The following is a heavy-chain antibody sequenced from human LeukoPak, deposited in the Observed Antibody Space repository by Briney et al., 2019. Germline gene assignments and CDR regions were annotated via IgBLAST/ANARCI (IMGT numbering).Heavy chain of an antibody. D-gene: IGHD2-2*01. J-gene: IGHJ4*02. Sequence: PGGSLRLSCAASGFTFSSYAMSWVRQAPGKGLEWVSAISGSGGSTYYADSVKGRFTISRDNSKNTLYLQMNSLRAEDTAVYYCAKDLDPRYCSSTSCSRWGYWGQGTLVTVSS. CDR1: GFTFSSYA. CDR3: AKDLDPRYCSSTSCSRWGY. V-gene: IGHV3-23*01. CDR2: ISGSGGST.